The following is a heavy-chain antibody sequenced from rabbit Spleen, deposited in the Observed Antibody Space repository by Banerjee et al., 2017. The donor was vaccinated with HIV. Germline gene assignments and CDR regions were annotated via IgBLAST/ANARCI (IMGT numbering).Heavy chain of an antibody. CDR1: GVSFSGNSY. J-gene: IGHJ6*01. Sequence: QSLEESGGDLVKPGASLTLTCIASGVSFSGNSYMCWVRQAPGKGLEWIACIDPGSSGFTYFASWAKGRFTISKTSSTTVTLQMTSLTAADTATYFCARDTSSSFSSYGMDLWGPGTLVTVS. CDR3: ARDTSSSFSSYGMDL. CDR2: IDPGSSGFT. V-gene: IGHV1S40*01. D-gene: IGHD1-1*01.